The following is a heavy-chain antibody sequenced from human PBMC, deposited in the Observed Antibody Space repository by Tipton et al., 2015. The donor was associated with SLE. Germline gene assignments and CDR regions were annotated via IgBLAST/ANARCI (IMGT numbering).Heavy chain of an antibody. Sequence: TLSLTCTVSGGSINSGNWWSWVRQPPGKGLEWIGEIYDSGSTYYNPSLKSRVTISIDKSKNRFSLKLNSVTAADTAVYYCARHLTGRESVPWGQGTLVTVSS. CDR2: IYDSGST. D-gene: IGHD3-10*01. J-gene: IGHJ5*02. V-gene: IGHV4-4*02. CDR1: GGSINSGNW. CDR3: ARHLTGRESVP.